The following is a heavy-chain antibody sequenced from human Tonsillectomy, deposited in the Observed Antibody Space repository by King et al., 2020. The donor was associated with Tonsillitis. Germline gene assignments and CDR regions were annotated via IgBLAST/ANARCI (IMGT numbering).Heavy chain of an antibody. D-gene: IGHD3/OR15-3a*01. CDR2: ISWNSGSR. Sequence: VQLVESGGGLVQPGRSLRLSCAAAGFTFDDYAMHWVRQAPGKGLEWVSGISWNSGSRGYADSVRGRFTISRDNAKNSLYLQVNSLRPEDTALYYCAKDTAGDLLGIFEYWGLGTLVTVSS. CDR3: AKDTAGDLLGIFEY. J-gene: IGHJ4*02. V-gene: IGHV3-9*01. CDR1: GFTFDDYA.